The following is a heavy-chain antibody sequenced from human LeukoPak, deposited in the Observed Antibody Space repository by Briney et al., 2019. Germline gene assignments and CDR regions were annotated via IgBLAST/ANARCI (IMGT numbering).Heavy chain of an antibody. D-gene: IGHD6-19*01. V-gene: IGHV1-2*06. CDR3: AKDLGPIAVAGTFIDD. CDR1: GYTFTGYY. J-gene: IGHJ4*02. CDR2: INPNSGGT. Sequence: ASVKVSCKASGYTFTGYYIHWVRQAPGQGLEWMGRINPNSGGTNYAQKFQSRVTMTGDTSISTAYMELSRLRSDDTAVYYCAKDLGPIAVAGTFIDDWGQGTLVTVSS.